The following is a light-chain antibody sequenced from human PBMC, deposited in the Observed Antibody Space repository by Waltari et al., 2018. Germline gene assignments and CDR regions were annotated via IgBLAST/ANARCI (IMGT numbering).Light chain of an antibody. CDR3: AAWDDNLKGPI. V-gene: IGLV1-44*01. Sequence: QSVVTQPPSASGTPGQRVTISCSGSKSNIGRNAVNWYQQLPGTAPKLLIYFNNQRPAGITDRFSGSKSGTSASLTISGLQSEDEAKYYCAAWDDNLKGPIFGGGTQLTVL. CDR1: KSNIGRNA. J-gene: IGLJ2*01. CDR2: FNN.